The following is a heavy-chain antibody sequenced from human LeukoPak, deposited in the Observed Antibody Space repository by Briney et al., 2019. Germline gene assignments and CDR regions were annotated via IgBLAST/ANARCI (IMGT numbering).Heavy chain of an antibody. CDR2: IYTDGGT. CDR1: GLISSPHW. V-gene: IGHV3-66*01. J-gene: IGHJ4*02. Sequence: PGGSLRLSCVASGLISSPHWMHWVRQAPGKGLEWVSVIYTDGGTYYADSVKGRFAISRDNSKNTLYLQMNSLRAEDTAVFYCARDRGGSSEGFPDYWGQGTLVTVSS. D-gene: IGHD3-16*01. CDR3: ARDRGGSSEGFPDY.